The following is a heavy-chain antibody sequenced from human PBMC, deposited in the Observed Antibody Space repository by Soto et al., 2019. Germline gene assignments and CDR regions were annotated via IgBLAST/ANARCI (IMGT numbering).Heavy chain of an antibody. J-gene: IGHJ5*01. V-gene: IGHV1-18*01. CDR2: ISAYNGNT. Sequence: ASVKVSCKASGYTFTSYGISWVRQAPGQGLEWMGWISAYNGNTNYAQKLQGRVTMTTDTSTSTAYMELRSLRSDDTAVYYCARGLLYDFWSGENWFDYWGQGTLVTVSS. CDR1: GYTFTSYG. CDR3: ARGLLYDFWSGENWFDY. D-gene: IGHD3-3*01.